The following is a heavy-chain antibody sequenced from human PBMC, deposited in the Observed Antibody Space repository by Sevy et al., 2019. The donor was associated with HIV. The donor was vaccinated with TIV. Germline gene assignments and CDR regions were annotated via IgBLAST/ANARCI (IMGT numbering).Heavy chain of an antibody. J-gene: IGHJ4*02. V-gene: IGHV3-30-3*01. CDR1: GFTFSNYA. CDR2: ISYDGSNQ. Sequence: GGSLRLSCAASGFTFSNYAMHWVRQAPGKGLEWVAVISYDGSNQFYADSVKGRFTISRDNSKNTLYLQMNSLRAEDTSVYHCARDGVDYGGDSYFDSWSQGTLVTVSS. D-gene: IGHD2-21*02. CDR3: ARDGVDYGGDSYFDS.